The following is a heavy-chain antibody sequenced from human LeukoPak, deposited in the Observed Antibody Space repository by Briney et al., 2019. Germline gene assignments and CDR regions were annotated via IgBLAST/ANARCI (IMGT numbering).Heavy chain of an antibody. CDR3: ARGRKTWIQLWQFDP. CDR2: MNPNSGNT. D-gene: IGHD5-18*01. V-gene: IGHV1-8*01. Sequence: GASVKVSCKASGYTFTSYDINWVRQATGQGLEWMGWMNPNSGNTGYAQKFQGRVTMTRNTSISTAYMELSSLRSEDTAVYYCARGRKTWIQLWQFDPWGQGTLVTVSS. CDR1: GYTFTSYD. J-gene: IGHJ5*02.